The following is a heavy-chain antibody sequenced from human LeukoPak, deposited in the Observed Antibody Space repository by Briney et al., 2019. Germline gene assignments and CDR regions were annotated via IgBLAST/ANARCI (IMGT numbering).Heavy chain of an antibody. J-gene: IGHJ4*02. CDR3: AKYGNSGWVIDN. CDR2: IYYTGGT. V-gene: IGHV4-59*08. Sequence: SGTLSLTCTVSGGSIGSNYWTWIRQPPGKGLEYIGYIYYTGGTNYNPSLKSRVTISVDTSKNQFSLRLSSVTAADTAVYFCAKYGNSGWVIDNWGQGTLVTVSS. CDR1: GGSIGSNY. D-gene: IGHD6-19*01.